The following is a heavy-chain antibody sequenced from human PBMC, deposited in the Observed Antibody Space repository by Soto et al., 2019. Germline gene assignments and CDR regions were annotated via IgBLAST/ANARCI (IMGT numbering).Heavy chain of an antibody. J-gene: IGHJ3*02. CDR1: GYSFTSYW. D-gene: IGHD1-26*01. CDR2: IDPSDSYT. V-gene: IGHV5-10-1*01. CDR3: ARPGKNEALEI. Sequence: EALTISCTGSGYSFTSYWISWVRQMPGKGLEWMGRIDPSDSYTNYSPSFQGHVTISADKSISTAYLQWSSLKASDTAREDGARPGKNEALEIWAQGTRVTVPS.